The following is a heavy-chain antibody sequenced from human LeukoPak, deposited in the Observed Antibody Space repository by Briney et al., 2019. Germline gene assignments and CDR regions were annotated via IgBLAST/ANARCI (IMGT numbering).Heavy chain of an antibody. D-gene: IGHD1-26*01. CDR1: GFTFSSYW. Sequence: GGSLRLSCAASGFTFSSYWMHWVRQAPGKGLEWVSYISSSGSTIYYADSVKGRFTISRDNAKNSLYLQMNSLRAEDTAVYYCAISTTTEEYGMDVWGQGTTVTVSS. CDR3: AISTTTEEYGMDV. J-gene: IGHJ6*02. V-gene: IGHV3-48*04. CDR2: ISSSGSTI.